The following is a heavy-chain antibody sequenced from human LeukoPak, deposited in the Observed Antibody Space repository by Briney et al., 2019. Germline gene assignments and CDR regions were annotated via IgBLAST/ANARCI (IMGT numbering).Heavy chain of an antibody. CDR1: GGSISRYY. D-gene: IGHD3-22*01. J-gene: IGHJ4*02. V-gene: IGHV4-4*07. CDR2: IYTSGNT. CDR3: ARDRESSGYCMGSLDY. Sequence: SETLSLTCTVSGGSISRYYWSWIRQPAGKGLEWIGRIYTSGNTNYNPSLRSRVTMSIDTSKNQFSLKLSSVTAADTAVYYCARDRESSGYCMGSLDYWGQGTLVTVSS.